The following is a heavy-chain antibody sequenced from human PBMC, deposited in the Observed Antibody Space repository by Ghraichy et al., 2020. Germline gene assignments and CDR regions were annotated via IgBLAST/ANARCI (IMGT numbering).Heavy chain of an antibody. CDR1: GFTFSNYA. V-gene: IGHV3-23*01. Sequence: GGSLRLSCAASGFTFSNYAMSWVRQAPGKGLEWVSTISGSGDSTSYADSVKGRFTISRDSSRNTLYLQMISLRVEDTAVYYCAKRQVSGGSCCAFDYWGQGTLVTVSS. CDR3: AKRQVSGGSCCAFDY. CDR2: ISGSGDST. J-gene: IGHJ4*02. D-gene: IGHD2-15*01.